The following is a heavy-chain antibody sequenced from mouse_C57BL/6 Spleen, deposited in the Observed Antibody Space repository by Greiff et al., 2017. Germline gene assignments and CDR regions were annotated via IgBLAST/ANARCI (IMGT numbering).Heavy chain of an antibody. Sequence: QVQLQQPGAELVKPGASVKVSCKASGYSFTSYWMHWVKQRPGQSLEWIGRINPSDGATNYNQKFKGKATLTVDKSSSTAYMQLSSLTSEDSAVYYCARYYYGSSESFDFWGKGTTVTVSS. CDR2: INPSDGAT. D-gene: IGHD1-1*02. CDR3: ARYYYGSSESFDF. J-gene: IGHJ2*01. V-gene: IGHV1-74*01. CDR1: GYSFTSYW.